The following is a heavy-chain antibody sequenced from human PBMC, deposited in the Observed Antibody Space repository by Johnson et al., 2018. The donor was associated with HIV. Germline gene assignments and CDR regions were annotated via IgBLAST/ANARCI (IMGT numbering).Heavy chain of an antibody. CDR2: VSYDGSSK. V-gene: IGHV3-30-3*01. CDR3: ARGTPTGLGGSSWDDAFGN. D-gene: IGHD6-13*01. Sequence: QVQLVESGGDVVQPERSLRLSCATSGFTFSRFAMHWVRQAPGKGLEWVACVSYDGSSKYYAASVKGRFIISRDNSKNTLYLQMNSLRAEDTAVYYCARGTPTGLGGSSWDDAFGNWGQGTMVSVSS. CDR1: GFTFSRFA. J-gene: IGHJ3*02.